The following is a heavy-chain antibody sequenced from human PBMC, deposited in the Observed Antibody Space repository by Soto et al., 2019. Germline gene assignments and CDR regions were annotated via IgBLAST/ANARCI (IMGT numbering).Heavy chain of an antibody. J-gene: IGHJ4*02. D-gene: IGHD3-22*01. V-gene: IGHV3-49*04. CDR2: IRSKAYGGTT. Sequence: GGSLRLSCTDSGFTFGDYAMSWVRQAPRKGLEWVGFIRSKAYGGTTEYAASVKGRFTISRDGSKSIAYLQMNSLKTEDTAVYYCTSSDYDSSGPFDYWGQGTLVTVSS. CDR3: TSSDYDSSGPFDY. CDR1: GFTFGDYA.